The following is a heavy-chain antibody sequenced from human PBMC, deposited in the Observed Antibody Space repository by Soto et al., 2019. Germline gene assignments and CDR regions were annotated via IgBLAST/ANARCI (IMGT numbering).Heavy chain of an antibody. V-gene: IGHV6-1*01. D-gene: IGHD3-22*01. CDR1: GDSVSSNSAA. J-gene: IGHJ1*01. CDR2: TYYRSKWYN. Sequence: QTLSLTCAISGDSVSSNSAAWNWIRQSPSRGLEWLGRTYYRSKWYNDYAVSVKSRITINPDTSKNQFSLQLNSVTPEDTAVYYCAKTYYYDSSGYYPRAAEYFQHWGQGTLVTVPQ. CDR3: AKTYYYDSSGYYPRAAEYFQH.